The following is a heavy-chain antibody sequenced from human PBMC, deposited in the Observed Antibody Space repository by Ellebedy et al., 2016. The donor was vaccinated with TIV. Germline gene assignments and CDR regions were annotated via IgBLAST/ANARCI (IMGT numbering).Heavy chain of an antibody. Sequence: GESLKISXAASGFIFDNYGMHWVRRAPGKGVEWVAVISNDGTKEYYGDSVQGRFTISRDNSKNTVSLQMNSLRAEDTAVYYCAGGELLSLFDYWGQGTLVTVSS. CDR2: ISNDGTKE. V-gene: IGHV3-30*03. CDR3: AGGELLSLFDY. D-gene: IGHD3-10*01. CDR1: GFIFDNYG. J-gene: IGHJ4*02.